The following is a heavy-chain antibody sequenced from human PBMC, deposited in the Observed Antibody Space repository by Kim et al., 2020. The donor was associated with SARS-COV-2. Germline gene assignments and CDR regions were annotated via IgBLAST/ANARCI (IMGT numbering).Heavy chain of an antibody. CDR3: ARWPLFRASDI. CDR2: IYYSGST. CDR1: GGSISSHY. V-gene: IGHV4-59*11. Sequence: SETLSLTCTVSGGSISSHYWSWIRQPPGKGLEWIGYIYYSGSTNYNPSLKSRVTISVDTSKNQFSLKLSSVTAADTAVYYCARWPLFRASDIWGQGTMVTVSS. D-gene: IGHD3-10*01. J-gene: IGHJ3*02.